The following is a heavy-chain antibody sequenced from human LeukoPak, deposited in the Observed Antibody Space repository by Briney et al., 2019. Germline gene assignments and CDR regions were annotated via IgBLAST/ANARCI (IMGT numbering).Heavy chain of an antibody. Sequence: PGGSLRLSCAASGFTFSSYSMNWVRQAPGKGLEWVSYISSSSNTIYYADSVKGRFTISRDNAKNSLFLQMNSLRDKDTSVYYCARAVTVVTRGGLVFDYWGQGTLVTVSS. CDR2: ISSSSNTI. CDR1: GFTFSSYS. J-gene: IGHJ4*02. D-gene: IGHD2-21*02. CDR3: ARAVTVVTRGGLVFDY. V-gene: IGHV3-48*02.